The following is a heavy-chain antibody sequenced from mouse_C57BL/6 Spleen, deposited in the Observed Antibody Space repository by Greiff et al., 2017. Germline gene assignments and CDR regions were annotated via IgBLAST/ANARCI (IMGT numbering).Heavy chain of an antibody. D-gene: IGHD2-1*01. V-gene: IGHV2-6*01. CDR2: IWGVGST. CDR3: ASSYGNYWFAY. CDR1: GFSLPSSG. J-gene: IGHJ3*01. Sequence: VQLVESGPGLVAPSQSLSITCTVSGFSLPSSGVDWVRQSPGKGLEWLGVIWGVGSTKYNSALKSRLSISKDKSKSQVYLKMNSLQTDDTAMYYCASSYGNYWFAYWGQGTLVTVSA.